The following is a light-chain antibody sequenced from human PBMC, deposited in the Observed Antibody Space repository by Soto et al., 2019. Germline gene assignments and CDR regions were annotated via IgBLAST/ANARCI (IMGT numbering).Light chain of an antibody. CDR1: QSVSSH. V-gene: IGKV3-11*01. J-gene: IGKJ1*01. Sequence: EIVLTQSPATLSLSPGERATVSCRASQSVSSHLAWYQQKRGQAPRLLIYDASSRASGIPARFSGSASGTDFTLTITRLQPDDFATYYCQHYNSYSRTFGQGTKVDI. CDR3: QHYNSYSRT. CDR2: DAS.